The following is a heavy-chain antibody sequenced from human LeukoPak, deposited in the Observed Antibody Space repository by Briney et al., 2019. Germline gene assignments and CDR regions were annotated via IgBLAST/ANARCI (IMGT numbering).Heavy chain of an antibody. CDR1: GYTLTELS. CDR3: AAYCSGGSCYSDYYYYGMDV. Sequence: ASVKVSCKVSGYTLTELSMHWVRQAPGKGLEWMGGFDPEDGETIYAQKFQGRVTMTEDTSTDTAYTELSSLRSEDTAVYYCAAYCSGGSCYSDYYYYGMDVWGKGTTVTVSS. CDR2: FDPEDGET. V-gene: IGHV1-24*01. J-gene: IGHJ6*04. D-gene: IGHD2-15*01.